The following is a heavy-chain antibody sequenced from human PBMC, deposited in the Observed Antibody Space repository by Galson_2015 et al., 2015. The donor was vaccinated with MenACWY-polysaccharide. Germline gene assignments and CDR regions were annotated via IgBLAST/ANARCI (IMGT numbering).Heavy chain of an antibody. CDR1: GFTFSSYW. V-gene: IGHV3-48*02. CDR3: ARSCGGDCFYYYGMDV. J-gene: IGHJ6*02. Sequence: LRLSCAASGFTFSSYWIYWVRQAPGKGLEWVSYISSGSSTIYYADSVKGRFTISRDNAKNSLYLQMNSLRDEDTAIYYCARSCGGDCFYYYGMDVWGQGTTVTVSS. D-gene: IGHD2-21*02. CDR2: ISSGSSTI.